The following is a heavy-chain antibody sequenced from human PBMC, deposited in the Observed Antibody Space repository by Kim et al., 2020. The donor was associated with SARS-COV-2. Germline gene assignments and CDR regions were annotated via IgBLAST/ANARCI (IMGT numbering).Heavy chain of an antibody. D-gene: IGHD4-17*01. Sequence: GGSLRLSCAASGFTFSSYGMHWVRQAPGKGLEWVAVIWYDGSNKYYADSVKGRFTISRDNSKNTLYLQMNSLRAEDTAVYYCARVQKTVTTRWVYYYYGMDVWGQGTTVTVSS. V-gene: IGHV3-33*01. CDR3: ARVQKTVTTRWVYYYYGMDV. CDR1: GFTFSSYG. J-gene: IGHJ6*02. CDR2: IWYDGSNK.